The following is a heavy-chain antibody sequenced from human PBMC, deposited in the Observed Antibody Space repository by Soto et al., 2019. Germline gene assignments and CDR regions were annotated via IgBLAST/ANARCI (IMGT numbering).Heavy chain of an antibody. V-gene: IGHV5-51*01. J-gene: IGHJ3*02. Sequence: PGESLKISCKGSGYSFTSYWIGWVRQMPGKGLERMGIIYPGDSDTRYSPSFQGQVTISADKFISTAYLQWSSLKASDTAMYYCARQRGIIVVVRGGLSAFDIWGQGSMVPVSS. CDR1: GYSFTSYW. CDR2: IYPGDSDT. CDR3: ARQRGIIVVVRGGLSAFDI. D-gene: IGHD3-22*01.